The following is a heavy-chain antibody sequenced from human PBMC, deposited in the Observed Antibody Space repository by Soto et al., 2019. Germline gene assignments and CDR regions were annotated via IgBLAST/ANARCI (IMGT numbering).Heavy chain of an antibody. V-gene: IGHV3-15*07. J-gene: IGHJ6*02. CDR1: GFTFSNAW. Sequence: GGSLRLSCAASGFTFSNAWMNWVRQAPGKGLEWVGRIKSKTDGGTTDYAAPVKGRFTISRDDSKNTLYLQMNSLKTEDTAVYYCTTDYPHPVTGGSYYGMDVWGQGTTVTVSS. D-gene: IGHD2-21*02. CDR3: TTDYPHPVTGGSYYGMDV. CDR2: IKSKTDGGTT.